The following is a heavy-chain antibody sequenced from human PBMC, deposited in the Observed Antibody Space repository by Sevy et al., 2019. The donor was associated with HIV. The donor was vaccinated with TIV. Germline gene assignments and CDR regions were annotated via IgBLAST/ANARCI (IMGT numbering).Heavy chain of an antibody. V-gene: IGHV3-23*01. CDR3: ASSIGYDSRGYYYNFDY. J-gene: IGHJ4*02. CDR1: GFTFSSYA. CDR2: TSGSGGST. D-gene: IGHD3-22*01. Sequence: GGSLRLSCAASGFTFSSYAMSWVRQAPGKGLEWVSATSGSGGSTYYADSVRGRFTISRDNSKNTLYLQMNSLRAEDTAIYYCASSIGYDSRGYYYNFDYWGQGTLVTVSS.